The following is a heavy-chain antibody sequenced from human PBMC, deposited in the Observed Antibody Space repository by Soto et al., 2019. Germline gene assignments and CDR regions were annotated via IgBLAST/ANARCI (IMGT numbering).Heavy chain of an antibody. J-gene: IGHJ4*02. CDR2: IYNSGST. Sequence: SETLSLTCTVSAGSISGHYWSWIRQPPGKGLEWIGYIYNSGSTNYNPSLKSRVTMSVDTSKNQVSLNLNSVTAADTAVYYCARASITGTFGGFDYWGQGTLVTVSS. D-gene: IGHD1-7*01. V-gene: IGHV4-59*11. CDR1: AGSISGHY. CDR3: ARASITGTFGGFDY.